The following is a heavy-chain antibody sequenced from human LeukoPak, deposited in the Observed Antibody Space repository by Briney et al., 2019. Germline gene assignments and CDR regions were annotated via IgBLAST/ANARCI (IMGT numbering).Heavy chain of an antibody. CDR1: GFTFSSYA. V-gene: IGHV3-30-3*01. CDR2: ISYDGSNK. D-gene: IGHD5-18*01. CDR3: AREWTEAPGGYVDNGAFDI. Sequence: GGSLRLSCAASGFTFSSYAMHWVRQAPGKGLEWVAVISYDGSNKYYADSVKGRFTISRDNSKNTLYLQMNSLRAEDTAVYYCAREWTEAPGGYVDNGAFDIWGQGTMVTVSS. J-gene: IGHJ3*02.